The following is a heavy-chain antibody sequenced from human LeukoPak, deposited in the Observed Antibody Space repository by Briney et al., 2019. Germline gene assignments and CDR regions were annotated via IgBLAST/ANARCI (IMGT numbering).Heavy chain of an antibody. CDR3: AKEQYPGYFDF. Sequence: PGGSLRLSCAASGFIFSGSSMHWVRQAPGKGLEWVCFIRFDATNKYYADSVKGRFTISRDNSNNTLYLQLNNVRIEDTATYFCAKEQYPGYFDFWGQGTLVTVSA. D-gene: IGHD1-14*01. V-gene: IGHV3-30*02. CDR2: IRFDATNK. CDR1: GFIFSGSS. J-gene: IGHJ4*02.